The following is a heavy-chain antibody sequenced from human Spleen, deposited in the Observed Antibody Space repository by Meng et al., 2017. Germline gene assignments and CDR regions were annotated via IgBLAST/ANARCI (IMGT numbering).Heavy chain of an antibody. V-gene: IGHV1-2*02. CDR2: INPNNGGT. J-gene: IGHJ3*02. CDR1: GYTFTSYG. Sequence: ASVKVSCKASGYTFTSYGISWVRQAPGQGLEWMGWINPNNGGTNYEQKFQGRVTLTRDTSISTTYMELSRLRSDDTAVYYCARPKAEGSGAFDIWGQGTMVTVSS. CDR3: ARPKAEGSGAFDI.